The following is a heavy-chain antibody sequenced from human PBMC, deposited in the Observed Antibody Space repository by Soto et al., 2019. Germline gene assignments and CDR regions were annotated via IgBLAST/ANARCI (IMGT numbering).Heavy chain of an antibody. CDR1: GYSFTSYW. J-gene: IGHJ6*02. Sequence: AESLKTSCNGSGYSFTSYWIGWVRQMPGKGLEWMGIIYTGDSDTRYSPSFQGPVTISADKSISTTYLQWTSLKASDTAMYYCASGYIGKDYYGMDVWGQGTTVTVSS. CDR2: IYTGDSDT. D-gene: IGHD2-2*02. V-gene: IGHV5-51*01. CDR3: ASGYIGKDYYGMDV.